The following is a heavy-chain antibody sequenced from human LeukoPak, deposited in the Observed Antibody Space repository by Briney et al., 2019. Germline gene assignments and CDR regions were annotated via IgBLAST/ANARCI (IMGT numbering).Heavy chain of an antibody. J-gene: IGHJ4*02. CDR1: GFTFSSHW. D-gene: IGHD3-22*01. Sequence: GGSLRLSCAASGFTFSSHWMHWVRQAPGKGLVWVSRINSDGSSTSYADSVKGRFTISRENAKNTLYLQMNSLRAEDTAVYYWARVAGLDSSGYPFDYWGQGTLVTVSS. CDR3: ARVAGLDSSGYPFDY. V-gene: IGHV3-74*01. CDR2: INSDGSST.